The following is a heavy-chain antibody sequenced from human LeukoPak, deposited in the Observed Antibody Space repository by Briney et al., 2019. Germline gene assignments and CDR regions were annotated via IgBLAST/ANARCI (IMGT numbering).Heavy chain of an antibody. CDR3: ARDSRYSDNSGYYYSHYYMDV. Sequence: PSETLSLTCAVYGGSFSGYYWSWIRQPPGKGLEWIGEINHSGSTNYNPSLKSRVTISVDTSKNQFSLNLSSVTAADTAVYYCARDSRYSDNSGYYYSHYYMDVRGKGTTVTVSS. CDR2: INHSGST. CDR1: GGSFSGYY. J-gene: IGHJ6*03. V-gene: IGHV4-34*01. D-gene: IGHD3-22*01.